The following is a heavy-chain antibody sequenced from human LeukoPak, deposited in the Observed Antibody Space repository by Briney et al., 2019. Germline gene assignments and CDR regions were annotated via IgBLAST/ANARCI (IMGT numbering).Heavy chain of an antibody. D-gene: IGHD4-17*01. CDR1: GFSLSTSGVG. V-gene: IGHV2-5*02. J-gene: IGHJ4*02. Sequence: SGPTLVKPTQTLTLTCTFSGFSLSTSGVGVGWIRQPPGKALEWLALIYWDDDKRYSPSLKSRLTITKDTSKNQVVLTMTNMDPVDTATYYCAHIPTVTIDGAFDYWGQGTLVTVSS. CDR3: AHIPTVTIDGAFDY. CDR2: IYWDDDK.